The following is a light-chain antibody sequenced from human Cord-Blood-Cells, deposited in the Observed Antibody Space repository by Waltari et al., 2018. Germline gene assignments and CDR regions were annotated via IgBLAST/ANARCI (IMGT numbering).Light chain of an antibody. CDR2: QES. CDR1: KLGDRY. V-gene: IGLV3-1*01. CDR3: QAWDSSTVV. J-gene: IGLJ2*01. Sequence: SYALTQPPSVSVSPGQTASITCSGDKLGDRYACWYPQKPGQSPVLVIYQESKRPSGIPERFSGYNSGNTATLTISGTQAMDEADYYCQAWDSSTVVFGGGTKLTVL.